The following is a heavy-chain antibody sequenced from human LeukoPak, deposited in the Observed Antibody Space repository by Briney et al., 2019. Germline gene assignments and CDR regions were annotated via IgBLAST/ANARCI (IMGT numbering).Heavy chain of an antibody. CDR3: AGLGASGNGYLSWFDP. V-gene: IGHV4-59*01. D-gene: IGHD3-22*01. J-gene: IGHJ5*02. Sequence: PSETLSLTCTVSGGSISTYYWSWIRQPPGKGLEWIGYIYYSGNSNYNPSLKSRFTISVDTSKNQFSLKLSSVTAADTAVYYCAGLGASGNGYLSWFDPWGQGTLVTVSS. CDR2: IYYSGNS. CDR1: GGSISTYY.